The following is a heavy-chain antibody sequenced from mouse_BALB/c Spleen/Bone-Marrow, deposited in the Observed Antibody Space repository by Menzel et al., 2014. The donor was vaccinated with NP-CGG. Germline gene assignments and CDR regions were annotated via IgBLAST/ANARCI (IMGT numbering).Heavy chain of an antibody. D-gene: IGHD2-10*01. Sequence: EVQLVESGPELVKPRASVKISCKASGYSFTDYIMLWVKQSHGKSLEWIGNINPYYGSTSYNLKFKGKATLTVDKSPSTAYMQLNSLTSEDSAVYYCARGPYYGNYFDVWGAGTTVTVSS. CDR1: GYSFTDYI. V-gene: IGHV1-39*01. J-gene: IGHJ1*01. CDR3: ARGPYYGNYFDV. CDR2: INPYYGST.